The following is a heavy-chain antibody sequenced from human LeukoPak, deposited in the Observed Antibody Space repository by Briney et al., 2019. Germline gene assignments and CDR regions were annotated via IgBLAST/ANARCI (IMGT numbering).Heavy chain of an antibody. CDR1: GFTFSSYG. J-gene: IGHJ4*02. D-gene: IGHD3-22*01. CDR2: IWCDGSNK. CDR3: AKDYYDSY. V-gene: IGHV3-33*06. Sequence: PGRSLRLSCAASGFTFSSYGMHWVRQAPGKGLEWVAVIWCDGSNKYYADSVKGRFTISRDNSKNTLYLQMNSLRAEDTAVYYCAKDYYDSYWGQGTLVTVSS.